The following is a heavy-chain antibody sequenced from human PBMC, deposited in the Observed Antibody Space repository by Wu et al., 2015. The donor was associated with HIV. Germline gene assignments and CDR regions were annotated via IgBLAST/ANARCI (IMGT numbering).Heavy chain of an antibody. CDR1: GYTFTSYG. CDR2: ISAYNGNT. J-gene: IGHJ2*01. V-gene: IGHV1-18*01. Sequence: QVQLVQSGAEVKKPGASVKVSCKASGYTFTSYGISWVRQAPGQGLEWMGWISAYNGNTNYAQKLQGRVTMTTDDIHEHTPTVERGGRLEIVDDDRSVSYYVVGRKVGTGLGGYGY. D-gene: IGHD3-10*01. CDR3: SYYVVGRKVGTGLGGYGY.